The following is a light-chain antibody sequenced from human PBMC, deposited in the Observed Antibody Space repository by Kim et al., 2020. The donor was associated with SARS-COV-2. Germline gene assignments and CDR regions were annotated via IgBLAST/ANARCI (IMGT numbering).Light chain of an antibody. J-gene: IGKJ2*01. CDR1: QSINTW. CDR2: KAS. CDR3: QQYNTNSLYP. Sequence: DIQMTQSPSTLSASVGDRVTITCRASQSINTWLAWYQQKPGKAPKLLIYKASSLESGVPSRFSGSGSGTEFTLTINSLQPDDFATYYCQQYNTNSLYPFGHGTQLEI. V-gene: IGKV1-5*03.